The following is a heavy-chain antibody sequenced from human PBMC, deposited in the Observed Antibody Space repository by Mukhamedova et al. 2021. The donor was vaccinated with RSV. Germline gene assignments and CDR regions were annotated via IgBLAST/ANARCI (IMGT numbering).Heavy chain of an antibody. Sequence: GRFTISRDNSKNTLYQQMNSLRAEDTAVYYCARSFIVVVPAATLDYWGQGTLVTVSS. CDR3: ARSFIVVVPAATLDY. D-gene: IGHD2-2*01. J-gene: IGHJ4*02. V-gene: IGHV3-30*01.